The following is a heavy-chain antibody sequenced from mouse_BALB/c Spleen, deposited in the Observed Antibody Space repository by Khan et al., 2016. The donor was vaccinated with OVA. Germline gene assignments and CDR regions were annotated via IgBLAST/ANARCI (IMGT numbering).Heavy chain of an antibody. CDR3: ARVYGGDFDY. CDR2: ISYSGNT. V-gene: IGHV3-2*02. CDR1: GYSITSDYA. D-gene: IGHD1-1*01. J-gene: IGHJ2*01. Sequence: EVQLVESGPGLVKPSQSLSLICTVTGYSITSDYAWNWIRQFPGNKLEWMGFISYSGNTKYNPSLKSRISITRDTSKNQFFPQLNSVTTEDTATYYCARVYGGDFDYWGQGTTLTVSS.